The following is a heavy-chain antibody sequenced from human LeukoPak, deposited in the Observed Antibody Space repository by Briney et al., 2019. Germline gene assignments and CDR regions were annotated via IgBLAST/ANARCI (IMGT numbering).Heavy chain of an antibody. J-gene: IGHJ4*02. Sequence: SETLSLTCTVSGGSISSYYWSWIRQPPGKGLEWIGYIYYSGSTNYNPSLKSRVTISVDTSKNQFSLKLSSVTAADTAVYYCARVGSELLGHFDYWGQGTLVTVSS. CDR2: IYYSGST. CDR3: ARVGSELLGHFDY. V-gene: IGHV4-59*01. CDR1: GGSISSYY. D-gene: IGHD1-26*01.